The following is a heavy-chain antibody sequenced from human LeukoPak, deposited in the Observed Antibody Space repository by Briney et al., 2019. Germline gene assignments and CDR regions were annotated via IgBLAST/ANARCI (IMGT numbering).Heavy chain of an antibody. D-gene: IGHD5-24*01. V-gene: IGHV4-34*09. CDR3: ARDLGRWLQFGAFDI. J-gene: IGHJ3*02. CDR1: GGSFSGYY. CDR2: IYYSGST. Sequence: PSETLSLTCAVYGGSFSGYYWSWIRQPPGKGLEWIGYIYYSGSTYYNPSLKSRVTISVDTSKNQFSLKLSSVTAADTAVYYCARDLGRWLQFGAFDIWGQGTMVTVSS.